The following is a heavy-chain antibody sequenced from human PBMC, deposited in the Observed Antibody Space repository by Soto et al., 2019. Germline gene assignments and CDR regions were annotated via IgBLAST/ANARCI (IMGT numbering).Heavy chain of an antibody. J-gene: IGHJ2*01. Sequence: QVQLQESGPGLVKPSETLSLTCTVSGGSISSYYWSWIRQPPGKGLEWIGYIYYSGSTNYNPSLKSRVTLSVDTSKNQCSLKLSSVTAADTAVYYCARATHGGMGWYFDLWGRGTLVTVSS. CDR3: ARATHGGMGWYFDL. CDR2: IYYSGST. D-gene: IGHD3-16*01. V-gene: IGHV4-59*01. CDR1: GGSISSYY.